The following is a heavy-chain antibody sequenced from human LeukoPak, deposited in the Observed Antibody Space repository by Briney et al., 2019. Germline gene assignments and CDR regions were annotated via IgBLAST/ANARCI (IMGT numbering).Heavy chain of an antibody. V-gene: IGHV3-9*01. CDR3: AKDRGLLRVNYFDY. Sequence: GGSLRLSCAASGFTFDDYAMHWVRQAPGKGLEWVSGISWNSGSIGYADSVKGRFTISRDNAKNSLYLQMNSLRAEDTALYYCAKDRGLLRVNYFDYWGQGTLVTVSS. D-gene: IGHD1-26*01. CDR1: GFTFDDYA. J-gene: IGHJ4*02. CDR2: ISWNSGSI.